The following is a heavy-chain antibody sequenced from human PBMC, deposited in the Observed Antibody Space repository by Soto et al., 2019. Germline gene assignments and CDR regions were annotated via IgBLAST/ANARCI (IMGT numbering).Heavy chain of an antibody. CDR1: GYTFTSYG. V-gene: IGHV1-18*04. CDR2: ISAYNGNT. J-gene: IGHJ4*02. Sequence: ASVKVSCKAPGYTFTSYGISWVRQAPGQGLEWMGWISAYNGNTNYAQKLQGRVTMTTDTSTSTAYMELRSLRSDDTAVYYCARDLVGGYDFYSSGWYFGYWGQGTLVTVSS. D-gene: IGHD6-19*01. CDR3: ARDLVGGYDFYSSGWYFGY.